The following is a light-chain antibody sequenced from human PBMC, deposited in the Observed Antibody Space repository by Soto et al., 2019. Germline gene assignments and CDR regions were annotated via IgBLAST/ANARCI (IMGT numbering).Light chain of an antibody. J-gene: IGKJ2*01. CDR2: GAS. V-gene: IGKV3-20*01. Sequence: EIVLTQSPGTLSLSPGERATLSCRASQSVRSIYLAWYQQKPGQAPRLLIYGASSRATGIPDRFSGSGSGTDSTLTISRLEPEDFAVYFCQQYGSSPTEYTFGQGTKLEIK. CDR1: QSVRSIY. CDR3: QQYGSSPTEYT.